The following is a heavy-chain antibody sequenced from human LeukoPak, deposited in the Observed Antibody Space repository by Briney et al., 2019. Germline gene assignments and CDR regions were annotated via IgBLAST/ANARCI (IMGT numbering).Heavy chain of an antibody. CDR3: AKSSYLEN. CDR1: GFTFTSYA. J-gene: IGHJ4*02. Sequence: GGSLRLSCAASGFTFTSYAMSWVRHAPGKGLEWVSAISGGGGSTYYADSVKGRFTISRDNSQNTLYLQMNSLRADDTAVYYCAKSSYLENWGQGTLVTVSS. CDR2: ISGGGGST. V-gene: IGHV3-23*01.